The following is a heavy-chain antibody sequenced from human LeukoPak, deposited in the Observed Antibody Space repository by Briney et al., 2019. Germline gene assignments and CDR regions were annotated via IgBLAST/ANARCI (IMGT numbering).Heavy chain of an antibody. CDR1: GFTFSSYW. CDR3: ARFPIIAAAGTLDY. J-gene: IGHJ4*02. V-gene: IGHV3-23*01. Sequence: GGSLRLSCAASGFTFSSYWMNWARQAPGKGLEWVSAISGSGGSTYYADSVKGRFTISRDNSKNTLYLQMNSLRAEDTAVYYCARFPIIAAAGTLDYWGQGTLVTVSS. D-gene: IGHD6-13*01. CDR2: ISGSGGST.